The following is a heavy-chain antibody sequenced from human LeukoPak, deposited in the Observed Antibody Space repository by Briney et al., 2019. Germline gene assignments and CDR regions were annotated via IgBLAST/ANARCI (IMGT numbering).Heavy chain of an antibody. D-gene: IGHD3-22*01. V-gene: IGHV4-59*12. Sequence: SETLSLTCTVSGGSISSYYWSWIRQPPGKGLEWIGYIYYSGSTNYNPSLKSRVTISVDKSKNQFSLKLSSVTAADTAVYYCARDRRSYYDSSGYYPFDPWGQGTLVTVSS. CDR3: ARDRRSYYDSSGYYPFDP. CDR2: IYYSGST. J-gene: IGHJ5*02. CDR1: GGSISSYY.